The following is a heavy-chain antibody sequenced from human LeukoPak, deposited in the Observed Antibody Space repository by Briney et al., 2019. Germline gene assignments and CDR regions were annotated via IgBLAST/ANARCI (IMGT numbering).Heavy chain of an antibody. CDR2: TYYRSKWYN. CDR1: GDSVASNSAA. V-gene: IGHV6-1*01. CDR3: ARDPETKNAGWYFDL. J-gene: IGHJ2*01. Sequence: SQTLALTCAISGDSVASNSAAWNWIRQSPSRGLEWLGRTYYRSKWYNAYAVSVKSRISINTDTYKTKVTLQLNSVTPEDAAVYYCARDPETKNAGWYFDLWGHGTFVTVST. D-gene: IGHD1-1*01.